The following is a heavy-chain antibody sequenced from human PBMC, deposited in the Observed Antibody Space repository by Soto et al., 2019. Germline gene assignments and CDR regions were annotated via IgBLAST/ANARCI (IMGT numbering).Heavy chain of an antibody. Sequence: GGSLRLSCAASGFTFSSYSMNWVRQAPGKGLEWVSSISSSSSYIYYADSVKGRFTNSRDNAKNSLYLQMNSLRAEVTAVYYCARDPTLRPLGLGPASGMDVWGEGTTVTVSS. CDR2: ISSSSSYI. V-gene: IGHV3-21*01. CDR3: ARDPTLRPLGLGPASGMDV. D-gene: IGHD4-17*01. CDR1: GFTFSSYS. J-gene: IGHJ6*04.